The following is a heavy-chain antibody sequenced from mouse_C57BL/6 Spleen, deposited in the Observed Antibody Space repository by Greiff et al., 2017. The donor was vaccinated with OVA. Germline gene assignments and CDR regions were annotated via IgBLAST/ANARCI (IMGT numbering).Heavy chain of an antibody. CDR1: GYTFTDYE. Sequence: VQLQQSGAELVRPGASVPLSCKASGYTFTDYEMHWVKQTPVHGLEWIGAIDPETGGTAYNQKFKGKAILTADKSSSTAYMELRSLTSEDSAVYYCTRPAWFAYWGQGTLVTVSA. CDR3: TRPAWFAY. J-gene: IGHJ3*01. CDR2: IDPETGGT. V-gene: IGHV1-15*01.